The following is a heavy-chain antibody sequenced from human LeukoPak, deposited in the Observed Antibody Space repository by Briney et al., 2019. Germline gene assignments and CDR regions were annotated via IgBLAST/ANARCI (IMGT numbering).Heavy chain of an antibody. D-gene: IGHD1-1*01. CDR1: GFIFTDYW. CDR3: ARDTNVDY. Sequence: GGSLRLSCAASGFIFTDYWMNWVRQAPGRGLEWLASVKGDGSATSYVDSVKGRFTISRDNAKNSLYLQMNSLRAEDTAVYYCARDTNVDYWGQGTLVTVSS. CDR2: VKGDGSAT. V-gene: IGHV3-7*01. J-gene: IGHJ4*02.